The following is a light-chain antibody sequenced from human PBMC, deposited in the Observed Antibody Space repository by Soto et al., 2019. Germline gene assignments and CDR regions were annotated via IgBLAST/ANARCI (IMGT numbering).Light chain of an antibody. V-gene: IGLV2-14*01. CDR2: EVS. CDR3: ISYTSRSTWV. CDR1: SSDISGYNY. J-gene: IGLJ3*02. Sequence: QSALTQPASVSGSPGQSITISCTGTSSDISGYNYVSWYQQHPGKAPKLMIYEVSNRPSGVSDRFSGSRSGNTASLTISGLQAEDESDYYCISYTSRSTWVFGGGTNLTVL.